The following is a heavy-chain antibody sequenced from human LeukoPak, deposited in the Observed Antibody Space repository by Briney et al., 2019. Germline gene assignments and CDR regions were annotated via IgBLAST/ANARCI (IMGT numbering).Heavy chain of an antibody. V-gene: IGHV4-39*01. CDR3: ARLLDYSNYFGY. CDR1: GGSISSSSYY. CDR2: IYYSGST. D-gene: IGHD4-11*01. Sequence: SETLSLTCTVSGGSISSSSYYWGWLRQPPGKGLEWIGSIYYSGSTYYNPSLKSRVTISVDTSKNQFSLKLSSVTAADTAVYYCARLLDYSNYFGYWGQGTLVTVSS. J-gene: IGHJ4*02.